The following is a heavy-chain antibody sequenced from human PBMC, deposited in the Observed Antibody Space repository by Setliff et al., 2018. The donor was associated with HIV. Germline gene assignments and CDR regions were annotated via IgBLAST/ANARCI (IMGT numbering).Heavy chain of an antibody. D-gene: IGHD2-8*01. Sequence: GGSLRLSCAASGFTFSSSWMTWVRQGPGRGLEYVAGMNRDGSKKGYADSVKGRFNISRDNAKNSMFLQMNSLRAEDTAVYYCARDIGIRIMVAASDAFDIWGQGTMVTVSS. CDR1: GFTFSSSW. V-gene: IGHV3-7*04. J-gene: IGHJ3*02. CDR2: MNRDGSKK. CDR3: ARDIGIRIMVAASDAFDI.